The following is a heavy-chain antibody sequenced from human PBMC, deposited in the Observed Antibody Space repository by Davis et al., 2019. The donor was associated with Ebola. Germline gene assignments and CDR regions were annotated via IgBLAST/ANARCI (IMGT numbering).Heavy chain of an antibody. CDR3: ARDWGHYDFWSGYYYYYYYGMDV. CDR2: INHSGST. CDR1: GGSFSGYY. J-gene: IGHJ6*02. D-gene: IGHD3-3*01. V-gene: IGHV4-34*01. Sequence: SQTLSLTCAVSGGSFSGYYWSWIRQPPGKGLEWIGEINHSGSTNYNPSLKSRVTISVDTSKNQFSLKLSSVTAADTAVYYCARDWGHYDFWSGYYYYYYYGMDVWGQGTTVTVSS.